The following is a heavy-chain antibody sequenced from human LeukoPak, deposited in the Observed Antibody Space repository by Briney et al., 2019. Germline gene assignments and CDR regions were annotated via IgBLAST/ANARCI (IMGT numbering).Heavy chain of an antibody. CDR2: INNDGSGT. CDR3: VRGGESTWS. V-gene: IGHV3-74*01. J-gene: IGHJ5*02. Sequence: HTGGSLRPSCAAPGFPFSSYWMHWVRQAPGKGPVWVSRINNDGSGTTYADSVKGRFTISRDDAKNTLYLQRNSLRAEDTAVYYCVRGGESTWSWGQGTLVTVSS. CDR1: GFPFSSYW. D-gene: IGHD2-15*01.